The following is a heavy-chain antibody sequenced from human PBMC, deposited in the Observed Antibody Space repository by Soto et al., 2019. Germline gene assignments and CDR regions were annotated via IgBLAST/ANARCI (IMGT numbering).Heavy chain of an antibody. CDR3: ASDLSCWTPVLDAFDI. Sequence: EVQLLESGGGLVQPGGSLRLSCATSGFTFSNYALNWVRQAPGKGLEWVSTISGGGYAARTSYADSVKGRFAISRDNSRSTLYLQMNSLRADDSAVYYCASDLSCWTPVLDAFDIWGQGTLVTVSS. D-gene: IGHD2-2*01. CDR1: GFTFSNYA. CDR2: ISGGGYAART. J-gene: IGHJ3*02. V-gene: IGHV3-23*01.